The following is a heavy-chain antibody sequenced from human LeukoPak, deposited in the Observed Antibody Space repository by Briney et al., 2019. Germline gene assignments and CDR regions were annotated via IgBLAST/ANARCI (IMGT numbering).Heavy chain of an antibody. V-gene: IGHV4-30-4*08. D-gene: IGHD3-22*01. J-gene: IGHJ5*02. CDR2: IYYSGST. Sequence: SETLSLTCTVSGGSISSGDYYWSWIRQPPGKGLEWIGYIYYSGSTYYNPSLKSRVTISVDTSKNQFSLKLSSATAAGTAVYYCASSGYNGFDPWGQGTLVTVSS. CDR1: GGSISSGDYY. CDR3: ASSGYNGFDP.